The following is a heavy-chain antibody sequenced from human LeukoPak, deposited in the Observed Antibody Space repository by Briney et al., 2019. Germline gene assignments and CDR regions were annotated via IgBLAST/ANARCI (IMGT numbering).Heavy chain of an antibody. CDR3: AKALTVAGIITGGYDY. CDR1: GFTFSNYS. V-gene: IGHV3-21*04. D-gene: IGHD6-19*01. J-gene: IGHJ4*02. Sequence: GGSLRLSCAASGFTFSNYSMNWVRQAPGKGLEWVSSISSSSSYIYYADSVKGRFTISRDNAKNSLYLQMNSLRAEDTAVYYCAKALTVAGIITGGYDYWGQGTLVTVSS. CDR2: ISSSSSYI.